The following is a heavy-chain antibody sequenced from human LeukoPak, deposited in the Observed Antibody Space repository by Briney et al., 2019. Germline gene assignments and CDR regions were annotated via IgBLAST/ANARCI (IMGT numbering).Heavy chain of an antibody. D-gene: IGHD2-15*01. CDR3: ARKGYGGRWYLGDWVGP. Sequence: SVKVFCKASGGTFSSYAISWVRQAPGQRLEWMGGIIPIFGTANYAQKLQGRVTMTADKSTSTANMEPSSLRSEDTAASDSARKGYGGRWYLGDWVGPWGPGTLVTVSS. V-gene: IGHV1-69*06. CDR1: GGTFSSYA. CDR2: IIPIFGTA. J-gene: IGHJ5*02.